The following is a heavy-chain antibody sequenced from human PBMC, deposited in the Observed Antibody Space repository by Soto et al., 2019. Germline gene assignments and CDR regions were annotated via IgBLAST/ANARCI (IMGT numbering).Heavy chain of an antibody. D-gene: IGHD3-10*01. V-gene: IGHV4-4*07. Sequence: PSETLSLTCTVSDGSISSYYWSWIRQPAGKGLEWIGRIYTSGSTNYNPSLKSRVTMSVDTSKNQFSLKLSSVTAADTAVYYCARDARSMVRGVITKEPNWFDPWGQGTLVTVSS. J-gene: IGHJ5*02. CDR2: IYTSGST. CDR1: DGSISSYY. CDR3: ARDARSMVRGVITKEPNWFDP.